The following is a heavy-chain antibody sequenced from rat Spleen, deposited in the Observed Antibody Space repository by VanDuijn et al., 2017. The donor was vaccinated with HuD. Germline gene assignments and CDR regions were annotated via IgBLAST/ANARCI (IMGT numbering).Heavy chain of an antibody. J-gene: IGHJ2*01. CDR2: ISYDGGGT. CDR3: TTQGYNPPFDH. V-gene: IGHV5-20*01. CDR1: GFTFSDYY. D-gene: IGHD1-4*01. Sequence: EVQLVESGGGLVQPGGSLKLSCSASGFTFSDYYMAWVRQAPTKGLEWVASISYDGGGTYYRDSVKGRFNISRDNAKSTLHLQMESLRSEDTATYYCTTQGYNPPFDHWGQGVMVTVSS.